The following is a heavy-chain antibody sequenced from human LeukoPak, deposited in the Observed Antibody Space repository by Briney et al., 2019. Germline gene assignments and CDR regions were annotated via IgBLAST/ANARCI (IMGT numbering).Heavy chain of an antibody. CDR2: IKQDGREK. V-gene: IGHV3-7*01. J-gene: IGHJ4*02. D-gene: IGHD3-22*01. CDR1: GFTFSSYW. CDR3: WRKGGGYYDSSGYYYY. Sequence: GGSLRLSCAASGFTFSSYWMSWVRRAPGKGLEWVANIKQDGREKYYVDSVKGRFTISRDNAKNSLYVQMNSLSAEDTAGYYWWRKGGGYYDSSGYYYYWGQGILVTVSS.